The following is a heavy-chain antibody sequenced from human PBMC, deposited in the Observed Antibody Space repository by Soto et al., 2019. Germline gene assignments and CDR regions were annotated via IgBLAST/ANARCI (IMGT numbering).Heavy chain of an antibody. J-gene: IGHJ6*02. CDR2: ISYDGSNK. V-gene: IGHV3-30*18. D-gene: IGHD2-2*01. Sequence: QVQLVESGGGVVQPGRSLRLSCAASGFTFSSYGMHWVRQAPGKGLEWVAVISYDGSNKYYADSVKGRFTISRDNSKNTLYLQMNSLRAEDTAVYYCAKPLGYCSSTSCYDYYYYGMDVWGQGPTVTVSS. CDR3: AKPLGYCSSTSCYDYYYYGMDV. CDR1: GFTFSSYG.